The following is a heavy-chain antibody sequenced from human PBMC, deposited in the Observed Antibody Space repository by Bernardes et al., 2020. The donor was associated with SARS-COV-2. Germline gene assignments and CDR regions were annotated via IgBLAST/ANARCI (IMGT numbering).Heavy chain of an antibody. J-gene: IGHJ3*02. CDR1: GGSISSSSYY. Sequence: SETLSLTCTVSGGSISSSSYYWGWIRQPPGKGLEWIGSIYYSGSTYYNPSLKSRVTISVDTSKNQFSLKLSSVTAADTAVYYCARQRLLEWLSSHAFDIWGQGTMVTVSS. CDR2: IYYSGST. D-gene: IGHD3-3*01. CDR3: ARQRLLEWLSSHAFDI. V-gene: IGHV4-39*01.